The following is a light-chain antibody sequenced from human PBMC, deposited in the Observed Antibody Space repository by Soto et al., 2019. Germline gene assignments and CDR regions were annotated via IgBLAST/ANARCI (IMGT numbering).Light chain of an antibody. CDR2: NAS. CDR3: QQRHNWPRT. V-gene: IGKV3-11*01. J-gene: IGKJ1*01. Sequence: EIVLTQSPDILSLSPGERATLSCRASKSVSKSLVWYQQKPGQAPRLLIYNASNRATDIPVRFSGSGSGTDFTLTISGLAPEDFAVYYCQQRHNWPRTFGQGSRVEI. CDR1: KSVSKS.